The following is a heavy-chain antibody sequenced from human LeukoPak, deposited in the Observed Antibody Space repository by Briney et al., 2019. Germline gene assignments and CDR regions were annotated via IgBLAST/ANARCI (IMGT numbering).Heavy chain of an antibody. J-gene: IGHJ5*02. CDR2: IDGTSTFT. CDR3: ARTLVAAPGTKGGP. V-gene: IGHV3-11*03. CDR1: GFSFSDFY. D-gene: IGHD6-13*01. Sequence: GGSLRLSCAASGFSFSDFYMSWIRQAPGKGLGWVSYIDGTSTFTNYADSVKGRFTISRDNAKNALYLQMNSLRAEDSAVYYCARTLVAAPGTKGGPWGQGTLVTVSS.